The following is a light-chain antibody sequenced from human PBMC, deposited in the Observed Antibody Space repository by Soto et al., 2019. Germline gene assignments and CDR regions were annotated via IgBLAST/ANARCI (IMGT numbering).Light chain of an antibody. V-gene: IGKV3-20*01. Sequence: TLSCRASQSVGTNLAWYQQKPGQAPRLLIPGAATRATGIPDRFSGRGFGTDFTLTISRLEPEDFAVYYCQHSGDFRWTVGQGTKVDTK. CDR1: QSVGTN. CDR3: QHSGDFRWT. CDR2: GAA. J-gene: IGKJ1*01.